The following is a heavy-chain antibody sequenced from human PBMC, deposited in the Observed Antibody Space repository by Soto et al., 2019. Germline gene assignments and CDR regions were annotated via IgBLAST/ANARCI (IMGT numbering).Heavy chain of an antibody. J-gene: IGHJ4*02. D-gene: IGHD2-8*01. CDR1: GYTFPTFG. V-gene: IGHV1-18*01. CDR3: AREYCANGVCYMVDY. CDR2: ISTYNGDT. Sequence: ASVKVSCKTSGYTFPTFGIIWVRQATGQGLEWMGWISTYNGDTNYAQKFQGRVTMTTDTSTSTAYMELRSLRSDDTAVYYCAREYCANGVCYMVDYWGQGTLVTVSS.